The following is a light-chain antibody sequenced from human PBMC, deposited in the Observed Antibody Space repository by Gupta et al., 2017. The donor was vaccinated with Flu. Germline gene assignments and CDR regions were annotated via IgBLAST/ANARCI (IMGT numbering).Light chain of an antibody. CDR2: ASS. V-gene: IGKV3-20*01. CDR1: QSVRSSY. CDR3: QQYGDSRYT. J-gene: IGKJ2*01. Sequence: EVVLTQSPGTLSLSPGERATLSCRASQSVRSSYITWYQQKPGQAPRLLIYASSTRATGIPDRFSGRGSGTDFTLTISRLEPEDFAVYYCQQYGDSRYTFGQGTKLEIK.